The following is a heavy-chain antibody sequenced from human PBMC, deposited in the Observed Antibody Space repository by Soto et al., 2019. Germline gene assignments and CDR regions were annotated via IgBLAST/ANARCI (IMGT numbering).Heavy chain of an antibody. CDR2: IFSNDEK. V-gene: IGHV2-26*01. Sequence: SGPTLVNPTETLTLTCTVSGFSLSNARMGVSWIRQPPGKALEWLAHIFSNDEKSYSTSLKSRLTISKDTSKSQVVLTMTNMDPVDTATYYCARSXLLWFGELLVAFYGMDVWGQGTTVTVSS. CDR3: ARSXLLWFGELLVAFYGMDV. D-gene: IGHD3-10*01. CDR1: GFSLSNARMG. J-gene: IGHJ6*02.